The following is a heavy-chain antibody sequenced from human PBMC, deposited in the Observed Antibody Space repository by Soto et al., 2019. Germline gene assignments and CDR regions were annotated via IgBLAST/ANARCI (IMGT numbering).Heavy chain of an antibody. Sequence: PSETLYLTCSVSGGSISSGGYYWNWIRQHTGKGLEWIGNIYNSVNTYYSPSLKSRVSISVDTSKNQFSLNLSSVTAADTAVYYCARGHYDFWSPGGSGAFDIWGQGTMVTVSS. V-gene: IGHV4-31*03. J-gene: IGHJ3*02. CDR2: IYNSVNT. CDR1: GGSISSGGYY. CDR3: ARGHYDFWSPGGSGAFDI. D-gene: IGHD3-3*01.